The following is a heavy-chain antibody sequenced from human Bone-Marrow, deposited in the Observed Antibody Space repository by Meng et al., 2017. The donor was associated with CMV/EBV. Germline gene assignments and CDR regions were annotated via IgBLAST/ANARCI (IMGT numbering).Heavy chain of an antibody. D-gene: IGHD2-2*01. V-gene: IGHV3-21*01. CDR2: ISSSSSYI. CDR3: ARRPYCSSTSCYYYYYSMDV. J-gene: IGHJ6*02. CDR1: GLIFKSFA. Sequence: GESLKISCAASGLIFKSFAMTWVRQAPGKGLEWVSAISSSSSYIYYADSVKGRFTISRDNAKNSLYLQMNSLRAEDTAVYYCARRPYCSSTSCYYYYYSMDVWGQGTTVTVSS.